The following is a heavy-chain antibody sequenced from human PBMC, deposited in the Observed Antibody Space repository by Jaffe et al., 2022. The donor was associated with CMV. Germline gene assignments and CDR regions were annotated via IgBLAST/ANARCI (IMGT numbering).Heavy chain of an antibody. D-gene: IGHD2-15*01. CDR2: IRSKAYGGTT. J-gene: IGHJ6*03. CDR3: TRALGYCSGGSCYGCSFCYYYYYYMDV. Sequence: EVQLVESGGGLVQPGRSLRLSCTASGFTFGDYAMSWVRQAPGKGLEWVGFIRSKAYGGTTEYAASVKGRFTISRDDSKSIAYLQMNSLKTEDTAVYYCTRALGYCSGGSCYGCSFCYYYYYYMDVWGKGTTVTVSS. CDR1: GFTFGDYA. V-gene: IGHV3-49*04.